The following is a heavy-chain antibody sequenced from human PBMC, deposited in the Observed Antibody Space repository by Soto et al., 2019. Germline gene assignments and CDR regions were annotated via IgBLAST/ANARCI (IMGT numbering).Heavy chain of an antibody. J-gene: IGHJ4*02. D-gene: IGHD1-26*01. V-gene: IGHV3-66*01. CDR1: GFTVSNNY. CDR3: NVGDTSLVY. CDR2: IYNVGST. Sequence: GGSLRLSCAASGFTVSNNYMNWVRQAPGRGLEWVSVIYNVGSTYYTDSVKGRFTISRDNSKNTLYLQMNSLRAEDTAVYYCNVGDTSLVYWGQGTLVTVS.